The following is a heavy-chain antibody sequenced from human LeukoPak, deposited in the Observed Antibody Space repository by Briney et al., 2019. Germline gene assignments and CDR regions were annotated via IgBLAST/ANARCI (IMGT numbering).Heavy chain of an antibody. CDR3: ATSPSDAYFDY. V-gene: IGHV3-64*01. D-gene: IGHD2-21*02. J-gene: IGHJ4*02. CDR1: GLSFSSYS. Sequence: GGSLRLSCAASGLSFSSYSIHWVRQAPGTGLEYVSAISSDGGSTYYANSVKGRFTISRDNSKNTLYLQMGSLRAEDMAVYYCATSPSDAYFDYWGQGALVTVSS. CDR2: ISSDGGST.